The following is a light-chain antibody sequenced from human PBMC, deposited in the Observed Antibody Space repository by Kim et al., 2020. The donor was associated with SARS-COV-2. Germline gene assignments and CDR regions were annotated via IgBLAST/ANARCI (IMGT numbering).Light chain of an antibody. V-gene: IGLV2-14*03. J-gene: IGLJ2*01. CDR1: SSDIGGYNY. Sequence: QSITISCTGPSSDIGGYNYVSWYQQHPGKAPKLMIYDVSNRPSGVSNRFSGSKSGNTASLTISGLQAEDEADYYCSSYTSSSTLVVFGGGTQLTVL. CDR2: DVS. CDR3: SSYTSSSTLVV.